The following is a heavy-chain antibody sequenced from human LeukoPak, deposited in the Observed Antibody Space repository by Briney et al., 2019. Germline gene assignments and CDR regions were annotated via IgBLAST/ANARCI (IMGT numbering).Heavy chain of an antibody. CDR2: IYHSGST. V-gene: IGHV4-38-2*01. J-gene: IGHJ3*02. D-gene: IGHD1-7*01. CDR3: ARRTGTTLRDAFDI. CDR1: GYSISSGYY. Sequence: SETLSLTCAVSGYSISSGYYWGWIRQPPGKGLELIGSIYHSGSTYYNPSLKSRVTISVNTSKNQFSLKLSSVTAADTAVYYCARRTGTTLRDAFDIWGQGTMVTVSS.